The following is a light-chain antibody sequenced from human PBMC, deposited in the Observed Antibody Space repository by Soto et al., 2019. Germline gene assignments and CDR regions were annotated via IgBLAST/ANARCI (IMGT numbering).Light chain of an antibody. Sequence: QSVLTQPASVSGSPGQSITISCTGTSSDVGGYNYVSWYLQHPGKAPKLIIYGVSNRPSGVYNRFSGSKSGNTASLTISGLQAEAEADYYCSSYTGSNAVVFGGGTKLTVL. V-gene: IGLV2-14*01. CDR3: SSYTGSNAVV. CDR1: SSDVGGYNY. J-gene: IGLJ2*01. CDR2: GVS.